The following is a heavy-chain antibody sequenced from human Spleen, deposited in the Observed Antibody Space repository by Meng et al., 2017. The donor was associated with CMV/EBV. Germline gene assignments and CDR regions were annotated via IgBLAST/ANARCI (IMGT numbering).Heavy chain of an antibody. Sequence: GESLKISCAASGFTFNTYSMNWVRQAPGKGLEWVSSISSSGSYIFYADSVKGRFTISRDNAENSLYLHLNSLTAEDTAVYFCARSTMYLGYCTTTSCYHDYWGQGTRVTVSS. CDR2: ISSSGSYI. V-gene: IGHV3-21*01. J-gene: IGHJ4*02. CDR3: ARSTMYLGYCTTTSCYHDY. CDR1: GFTFNTYS. D-gene: IGHD2-2*01.